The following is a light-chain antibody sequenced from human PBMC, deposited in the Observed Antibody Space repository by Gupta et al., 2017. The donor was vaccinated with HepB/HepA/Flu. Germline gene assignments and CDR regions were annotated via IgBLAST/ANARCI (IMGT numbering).Light chain of an antibody. CDR3: QQRSNWPLIT. CDR2: DAS. Sequence: EIVLTQSPATLSLSPGERATLSCRASQSVSSYLAWYQQKPGQAPRLLIYDASNRDTGIPARFSGSGFGKDFTLTISSREQEDFAVYYCQQRSNWPLITFGGGTKVEIK. J-gene: IGKJ4*01. CDR1: QSVSSY. V-gene: IGKV3-11*01.